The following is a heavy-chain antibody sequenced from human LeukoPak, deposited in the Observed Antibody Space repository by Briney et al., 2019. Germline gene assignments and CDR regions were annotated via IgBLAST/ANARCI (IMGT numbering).Heavy chain of an antibody. CDR3: AKDGPYNHTWSQNWFDP. Sequence: GGSLRLSCAASRFTFSSYGMHWVRQAPGKGLEWVAVISYDGSNKYYADSVKGRFTISRDNSKNTLYLQMNSLRAEDTAVYYCAKDGPYNHTWSQNWFDPWGQGTRVTVSS. V-gene: IGHV3-30*18. J-gene: IGHJ5*02. CDR2: ISYDGSNK. CDR1: RFTFSSYG. D-gene: IGHD1-14*01.